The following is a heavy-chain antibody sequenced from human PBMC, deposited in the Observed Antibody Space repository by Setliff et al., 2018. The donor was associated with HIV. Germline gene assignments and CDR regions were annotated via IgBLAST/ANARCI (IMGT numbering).Heavy chain of an antibody. Sequence: SETLSLTCTVSGGSISSHYWSWIRQPPGKGLEWIGHIYTSGSTNYNPSLKSRVTMSVGTSKNQFSLKLTSVTAADTAVYYCARSGSSSPYYFDYWGQGTLVTVSS. CDR1: GGSISSHY. CDR2: IYTSGST. V-gene: IGHV4-4*07. J-gene: IGHJ4*02. CDR3: ARSGSSSPYYFDY. D-gene: IGHD6-6*01.